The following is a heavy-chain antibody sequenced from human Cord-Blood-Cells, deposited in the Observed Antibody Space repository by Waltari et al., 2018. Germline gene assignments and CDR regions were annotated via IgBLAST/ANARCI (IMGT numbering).Heavy chain of an antibody. CDR3: ARGPPVDFWSGYYFDY. D-gene: IGHD3-3*01. V-gene: IGHV1-69*09. CDR1: GGTFSSYA. Sequence: QVQLVQSGAEVKKPGSSVTVSCKASGGTFSSYAISWVRQAPGQGLEWMGKYIPILGRAKYAQKVQGRVTITADKSTSTAYMELSRLRSEDTAVYYCARGPPVDFWSGYYFDYWGQGTLVTVSP. J-gene: IGHJ4*02. CDR2: YIPILGRA.